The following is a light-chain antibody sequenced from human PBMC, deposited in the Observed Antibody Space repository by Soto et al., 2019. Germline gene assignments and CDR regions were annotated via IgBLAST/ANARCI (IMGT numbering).Light chain of an antibody. V-gene: IGKV3-15*01. CDR2: GAS. J-gene: IGKJ1*01. Sequence: EVVMSLSPATLSVSPGERATLSCRASQSVSSSLAWYQQKPGQAPRLLIYGASTRATGIPARFSGSGSGTEFTLTISSLQSEDFAVYYCQQYNNWPRTFGQGTKVDI. CDR1: QSVSSS. CDR3: QQYNNWPRT.